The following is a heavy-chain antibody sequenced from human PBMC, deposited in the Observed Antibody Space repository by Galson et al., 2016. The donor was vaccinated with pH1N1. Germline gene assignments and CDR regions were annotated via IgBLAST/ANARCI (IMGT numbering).Heavy chain of an antibody. V-gene: IGHV3-53*01. CDR1: GFLVTNKF. CDR3: ASDTVPNGADC. D-gene: IGHD4-17*01. J-gene: IGHJ4*02. CDR2: IYPGGST. Sequence: SLRLSCAASGFLVTNKFMSWVRQAPGKGLEWVSIIYPGGSTYYADSVEGRFTISRDNSKNTLDLHMNSLRAEDTAVYYCASDTVPNGADCWGQGTLVTVSS.